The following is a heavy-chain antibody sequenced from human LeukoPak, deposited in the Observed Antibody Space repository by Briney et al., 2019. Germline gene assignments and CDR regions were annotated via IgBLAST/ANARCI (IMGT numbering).Heavy chain of an antibody. CDR2: IYYSGST. V-gene: IGHV4-59*01. Sequence: SETLSLTCTVSGGSISSYYWSWIRQPPGKGLEWIGYIYYSGSTNYNPSLKSRVTISIDTYKKQFSLKLSSVTALDTAVYYCARSYGSGSYFDYWGQGTLVTVSS. D-gene: IGHD3-10*01. J-gene: IGHJ4*02. CDR3: ARSYGSGSYFDY. CDR1: GGSISSYY.